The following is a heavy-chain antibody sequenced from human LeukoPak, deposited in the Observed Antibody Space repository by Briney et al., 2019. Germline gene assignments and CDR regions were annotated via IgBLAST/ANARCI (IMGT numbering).Heavy chain of an antibody. CDR1: GCTFTSYG. CDR3: ARGSPPRRNYDSRGYYSYYFDY. V-gene: IGHV1-18*01. Sequence: ASVKVSCKASGCTFTSYGISWVRQAPGQGLEWMGWISAYNGNTNYAQKLQGRVTMTTDTSTSTAYMELRSLRSDDTAVYYCARGSPPRRNYDSRGYYSYYFDYWGQGTLVTVSS. J-gene: IGHJ4*02. D-gene: IGHD3-22*01. CDR2: ISAYNGNT.